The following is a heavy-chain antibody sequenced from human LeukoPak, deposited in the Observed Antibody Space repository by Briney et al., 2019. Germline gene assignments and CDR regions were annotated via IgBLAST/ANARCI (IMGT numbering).Heavy chain of an antibody. Sequence: PGGSLRLSCAASGFTFDDYAMHGVRQAPGKGLEWVSLIRWDGGSTYYADCVKGRFTISRDNSKNSLYLQMNSLRAEHTCVYHCAKGTAMEGYWGQGTLVTVSS. J-gene: IGHJ4*02. CDR1: GFTFDDYA. V-gene: IGHV3-43D*04. D-gene: IGHD5-18*01. CDR3: AKGTAMEGY. CDR2: IRWDGGST.